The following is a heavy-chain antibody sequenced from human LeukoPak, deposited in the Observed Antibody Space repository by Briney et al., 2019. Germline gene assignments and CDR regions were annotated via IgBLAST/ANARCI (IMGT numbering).Heavy chain of an antibody. D-gene: IGHD5-24*01. CDR3: ARGWRISAFDY. J-gene: IGHJ4*02. Sequence: GGSLRLSCAASGFTFSSYWMHWVRQAPGKGLVWVSRINSDGSSTSYADSVKGRFTISRDNAKNTLYLQMNSLRAEDTAVYYCARGWRISAFDYWGQGTLVTVSS. CDR1: GFTFSSYW. CDR2: INSDGSST. V-gene: IGHV3-74*01.